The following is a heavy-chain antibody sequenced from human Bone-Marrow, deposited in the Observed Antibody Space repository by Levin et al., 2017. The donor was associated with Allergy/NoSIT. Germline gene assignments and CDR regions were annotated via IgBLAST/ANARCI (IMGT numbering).Heavy chain of an antibody. CDR3: SRVSTETAYDYYYGMDV. D-gene: IGHD4-17*01. Sequence: GGSLRLSCAASGFTFSNYAFHWVRLAPGKGLEWVAVISYDGIYTYYTESLKGRFTISRDNSKDTLYLQMNSVRAEDTAVYYCSRVSTETAYDYYYGMDVWGQGTTVTVSS. V-gene: IGHV3-30*04. J-gene: IGHJ6*02. CDR2: ISYDGIYT. CDR1: GFTFSNYA.